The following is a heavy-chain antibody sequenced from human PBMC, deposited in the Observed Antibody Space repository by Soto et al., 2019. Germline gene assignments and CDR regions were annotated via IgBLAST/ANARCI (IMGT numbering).Heavy chain of an antibody. CDR2: ISGSGGTT. CDR3: AKDSWAIFGVPAGEYYAMDV. D-gene: IGHD3-3*01. Sequence: LRLSCVASGFTFENYAMSWVRQAPGKGLEWVSAISGSGGTTYYSDSVKGRFTISRDNSKNTVYLQMNDLRVEDAAEYFCAKDSWAIFGVPAGEYYAMDVWGQGTTVTSP. J-gene: IGHJ6*02. CDR1: GFTFENYA. V-gene: IGHV3-23*01.